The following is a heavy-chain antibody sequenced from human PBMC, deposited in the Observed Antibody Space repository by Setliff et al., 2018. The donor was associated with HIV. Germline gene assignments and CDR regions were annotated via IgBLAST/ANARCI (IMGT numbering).Heavy chain of an antibody. V-gene: IGHV1-2*02. J-gene: IGHJ3*02. Sequence: ASVKVSCKASGYTFNNYGISWVRQAPGQGLEWMGWINTHSGYTNYAQKFQGRVTMTRDTSISTAYMELSRLRSDDTAVYYCARPSFGSSSWKNDAFDIWGQGTMVTVS. CDR3: ARPSFGSSSWKNDAFDI. CDR2: INTHSGYT. D-gene: IGHD6-13*01. CDR1: GYTFNNYG.